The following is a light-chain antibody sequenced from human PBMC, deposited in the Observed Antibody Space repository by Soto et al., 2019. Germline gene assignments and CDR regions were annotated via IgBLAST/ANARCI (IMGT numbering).Light chain of an antibody. Sequence: QSALTQPPSASGSPGQSVTISCTGTSNDVGGYDYVSWYRQYPGKAPEVMVYEVTKRPSGVPDRFSGSKSGSTASLTVAGLRPEDEADYYCSSYTTSNTLVFGGGTKLTVL. CDR2: EVT. CDR1: SNDVGGYDY. J-gene: IGLJ2*01. CDR3: SSYTTSNTLV. V-gene: IGLV2-8*01.